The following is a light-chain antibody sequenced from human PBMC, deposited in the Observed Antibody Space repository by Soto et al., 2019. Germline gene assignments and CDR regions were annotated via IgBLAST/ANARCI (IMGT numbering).Light chain of an antibody. CDR2: AAS. V-gene: IGKV3D-15*01. J-gene: IGKJ4*01. Sequence: EIMMTQSPATLSVTPGERATLSCRASQSVSSNLAWYQQKPGQAPRLLIYAASTRATGIPARFIGNGSGTEFTLTISSLEPEDFAVYYCQHCQPYGDSPPLTFGGGTKVDI. CDR1: QSVSSN. CDR3: QHCQPYGDSPPLT.